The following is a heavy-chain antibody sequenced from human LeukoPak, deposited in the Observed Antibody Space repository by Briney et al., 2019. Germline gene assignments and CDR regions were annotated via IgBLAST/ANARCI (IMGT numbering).Heavy chain of an antibody. V-gene: IGHV3-21*01. Sequence: GGSLRLSCAASGFTFSSYSMNWVRQAPGKGLEWVSSISSSSSYIYYADSVKGRFTISRDNAKNSLYLQMNSLRAEDTAVYYCARCLRYFDWLLSDYCGMDVWGQGTTVTVSS. CDR3: ARCLRYFDWLLSDYCGMDV. J-gene: IGHJ6*02. D-gene: IGHD3-9*01. CDR2: ISSSSSYI. CDR1: GFTFSSYS.